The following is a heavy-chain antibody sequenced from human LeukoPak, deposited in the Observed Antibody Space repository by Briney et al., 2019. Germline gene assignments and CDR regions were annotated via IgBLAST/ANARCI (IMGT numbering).Heavy chain of an antibody. CDR1: GFTFSSYA. CDR2: ISPDGVNH. D-gene: IGHD6-13*01. V-gene: IGHV3-30-3*01. Sequence: GGSLSLSCAASGFTFSSYAMHWVRQPPGKGLEWVAVISPDGVNHYYADSVKGRFTISRDNAKNSLSLQMTSLRDEDTAVYYCARDSSAGRFPFDYWGQGTLVTVSS. J-gene: IGHJ4*02. CDR3: ARDSSAGRFPFDY.